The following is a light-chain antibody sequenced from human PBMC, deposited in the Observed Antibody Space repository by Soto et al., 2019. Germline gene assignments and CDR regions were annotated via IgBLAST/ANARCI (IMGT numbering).Light chain of an antibody. J-gene: IGKJ2*01. V-gene: IGKV1-9*01. CDR2: AAS. CDR1: QGITGY. CDR3: QQVKSSPYT. Sequence: IQLTQSPSSLSASVGDRVTITCRASQGITGYLAWYQQVPGKAPKLLISAASPLQSGVPSRFSGSGSGTDFTLTISSLQPEDIATYYCQQVKSSPYTFGQGTKLEIK.